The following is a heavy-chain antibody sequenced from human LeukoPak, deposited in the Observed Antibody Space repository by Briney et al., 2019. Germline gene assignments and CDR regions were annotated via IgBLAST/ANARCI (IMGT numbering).Heavy chain of an antibody. CDR1: GFIFSSYA. V-gene: IGHV3-23*01. CDR3: AKLGGPYNWDYACLNYMDV. D-gene: IGHD1-7*01. Sequence: PGGSLRLSCAASGFIFSSYAMTWVRQAPGKGLEWVSAISGSGSNTYYADAVKGRFTISRDNSKDTLYLQMNSLRAEDTAIYYCAKLGGPYNWDYACLNYMDVWGKGTTFTVSS. CDR2: ISGSGSNT. J-gene: IGHJ6*03.